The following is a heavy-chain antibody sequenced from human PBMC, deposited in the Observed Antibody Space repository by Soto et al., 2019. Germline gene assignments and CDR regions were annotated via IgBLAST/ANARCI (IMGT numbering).Heavy chain of an antibody. Sequence: GGSLRLSCAASGFTFSSYGMHWVRQAPGKGLVWVAVISYDGSNKYYADSMKGRFTISSDNSKNRLYLQMNSLRAEDTAVYYCAKDQYSSWSAIYYYYGMDVWGQVTTFTVA. D-gene: IGHD6-6*01. CDR2: ISYDGSNK. V-gene: IGHV3-30*18. CDR1: GFTFSSYG. J-gene: IGHJ6*02. CDR3: AKDQYSSWSAIYYYYGMDV.